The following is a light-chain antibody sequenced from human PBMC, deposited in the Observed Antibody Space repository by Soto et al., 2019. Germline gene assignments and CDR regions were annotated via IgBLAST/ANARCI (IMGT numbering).Light chain of an antibody. Sequence: HSALTQPPSASGSPGQSVTISCTGTSSDVGSYNYVSWYQQHPGKAPKLMIYEVSKRPSGVPDRFSGSKSGNTASLTVSGLQAEDEADYYCSSYAGSNNFVFGGGTKLTVL. V-gene: IGLV2-8*01. J-gene: IGLJ2*01. CDR3: SSYAGSNNFV. CDR1: SSDVGSYNY. CDR2: EVS.